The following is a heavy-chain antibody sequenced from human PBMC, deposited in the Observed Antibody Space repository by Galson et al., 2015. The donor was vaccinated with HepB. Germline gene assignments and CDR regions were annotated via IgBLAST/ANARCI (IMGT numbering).Heavy chain of an antibody. V-gene: IGHV1-8*01. Sequence: SVKVSCKASGYTFTSYDINWVRQAAGQGLEWMGWMNPNDGYTGYAQMFQGRVTMTRNTSISTAYMELSSLRSEDTAVYYCATRYGSGSYSLGYYFDYWGQGTLVTVSS. CDR1: GYTFTSYD. J-gene: IGHJ4*02. D-gene: IGHD3-10*01. CDR3: ATRYGSGSYSLGYYFDY. CDR2: MNPNDGYT.